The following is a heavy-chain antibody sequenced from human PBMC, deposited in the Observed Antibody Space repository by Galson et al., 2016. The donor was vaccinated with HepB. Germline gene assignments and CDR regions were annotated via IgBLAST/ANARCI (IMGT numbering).Heavy chain of an antibody. CDR3: TGGSGWQSVD. CDR2: ISTDGET. D-gene: IGHD6-19*01. CDR1: GDSISHYF. Sequence: ETLSLTCSVSGDSISHYFWNWIRQPPGKGLEWIAGISTDGETNYNPSLRSRLTVSLDTSKKQVSLEVTSVSVADTAFSYCTGGSGWQSVDWGQGTLVTVSS. V-gene: IGHV4-4*07. J-gene: IGHJ4*02.